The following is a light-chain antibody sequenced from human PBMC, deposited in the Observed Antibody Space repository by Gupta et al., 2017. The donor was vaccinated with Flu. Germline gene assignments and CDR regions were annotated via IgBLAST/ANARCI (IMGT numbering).Light chain of an antibody. Sequence: QSVLTQPPSASGIPGQRVSISCSGSSSNIGSNYVYWYQQLPGTAPKLLIYGNSQRPSGVPDRLSGSKSGTSASLAISGLRSDDEADYYCATWDDTLSGWVFGGGTKLTVL. CDR1: SSNIGSNY. CDR2: GNS. CDR3: ATWDDTLSGWV. V-gene: IGLV1-47*01. J-gene: IGLJ3*02.